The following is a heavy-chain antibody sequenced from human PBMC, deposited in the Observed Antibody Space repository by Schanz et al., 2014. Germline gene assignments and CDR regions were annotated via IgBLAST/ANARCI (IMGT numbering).Heavy chain of an antibody. CDR3: ARDLAGGGNDV. V-gene: IGHV3-48*01. Sequence: EVQLVESGGGLVQPGESLRLSCAVSGFSFSSYSMSWVRQAPGKGLEWLSYISDSSGTIYYADFVTGRFTISRDNSKDTVYLQMNSLRAEDTAVYYCARDLAGGGNDVWGQGTLVTVSS. D-gene: IGHD2-15*01. J-gene: IGHJ4*02. CDR1: GFSFSSYS. CDR2: ISDSSGTI.